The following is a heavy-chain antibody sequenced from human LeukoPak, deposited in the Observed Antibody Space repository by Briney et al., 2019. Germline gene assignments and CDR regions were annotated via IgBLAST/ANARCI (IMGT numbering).Heavy chain of an antibody. Sequence: PGGSLRLSCAASGFTFSSYWMSWVRQAPGKGLEWVANIKQDGSEKYYVDSVKGRFTISRDNAKNSLYLQMNSLRAEDTAVYYCGSGGVGGSYVSDAFDIWGQGTMVTVSS. CDR1: GFTFSSYW. CDR3: GSGGVGGSYVSDAFDI. J-gene: IGHJ3*02. CDR2: IKQDGSEK. V-gene: IGHV3-7*01. D-gene: IGHD1-26*01.